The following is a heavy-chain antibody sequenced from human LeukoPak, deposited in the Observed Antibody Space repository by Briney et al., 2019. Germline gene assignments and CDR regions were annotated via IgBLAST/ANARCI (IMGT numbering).Heavy chain of an antibody. J-gene: IGHJ3*02. CDR2: ISSSSSYI. CDR3: ARDYSETDAFDI. D-gene: IGHD6-13*01. Sequence: GGSLRLSCAASGFTFSSYSMNWVRQAPGKGLEWVSSISSSSSYIYYADSVKGRFTISRDNAKNSLYLQMNSLRAEVTAVYYCARDYSETDAFDIWGQGTMVTVSS. V-gene: IGHV3-21*01. CDR1: GFTFSSYS.